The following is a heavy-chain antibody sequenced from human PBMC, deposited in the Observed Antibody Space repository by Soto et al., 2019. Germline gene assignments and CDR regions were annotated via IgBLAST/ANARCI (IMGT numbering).Heavy chain of an antibody. V-gene: IGHV5-51*01. D-gene: IGHD5-12*01. Sequence: GESLKISCKGFGYNFTGYWIAWVRQMPGKGLEWMGIIYPGDSDTRYSPSFQGQVTISVDKSISTAYLQWSSLEASDTAMYYCARQEYILAFHYWGQGTLVTVSS. J-gene: IGHJ4*02. CDR1: GYNFTGYW. CDR2: IYPGDSDT. CDR3: ARQEYILAFHY.